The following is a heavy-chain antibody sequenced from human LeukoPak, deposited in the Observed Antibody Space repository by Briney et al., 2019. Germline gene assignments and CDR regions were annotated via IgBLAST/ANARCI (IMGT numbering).Heavy chain of an antibody. CDR3: ARVDILTGYYPGTFDY. CDR1: GGSISSYY. CDR2: IYTSGST. J-gene: IGHJ4*02. D-gene: IGHD3-9*01. V-gene: IGHV4-4*07. Sequence: SETLSLTCTVSGGSISSYYWSWIRQPAGKGLEWIGRIYTSGSTNYNPSPKSRVTMSVDASKNQFSLKLSSVTAVDTAVYYCARVDILTGYYPGTFDYWGQGTLVTVSS.